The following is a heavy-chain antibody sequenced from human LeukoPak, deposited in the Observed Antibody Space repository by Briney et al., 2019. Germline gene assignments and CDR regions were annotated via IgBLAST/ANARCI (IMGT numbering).Heavy chain of an antibody. J-gene: IGHJ4*02. CDR2: ISPSGGST. CDR3: ARDGTAMVSGFFDY. D-gene: IGHD5-18*01. CDR1: GYTFTSNY. Sequence: ASVKVSCKAFGYTFTSNYMHWVRQAPGQGPEWMGVISPSGGSTTYAQKFQGRVTLTRDMSTSTDYLELRSLRSDDTAVYYCARDGTAMVSGFFDYWGQGTLVTVSS. V-gene: IGHV1-46*01.